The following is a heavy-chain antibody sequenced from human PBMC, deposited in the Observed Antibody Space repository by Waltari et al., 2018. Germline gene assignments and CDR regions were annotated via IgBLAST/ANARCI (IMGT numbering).Heavy chain of an antibody. CDR1: GYTFTAYY. Sequence: QVQLVQSGAEVKKPGASVKVSCKASGYTFTAYYLHWVRQAPGQGLEWMGWINPDSGDTNYAQKLQGRVTLTRDTSISTAYMELSRLRSDDTAVYYCARAWPLEITMLRGVQGPLDSWGQGTLVTVSS. V-gene: IGHV1-2*02. CDR3: ARAWPLEITMLRGVQGPLDS. CDR2: INPDSGDT. D-gene: IGHD3-10*01. J-gene: IGHJ4*02.